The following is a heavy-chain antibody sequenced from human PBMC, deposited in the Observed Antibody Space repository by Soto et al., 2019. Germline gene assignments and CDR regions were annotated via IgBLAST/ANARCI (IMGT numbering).Heavy chain of an antibody. Sequence: GGSLRLSXAASGFNFNSYTINWVRQAPGKRLEWLSSIGSSGYIFSTDSVRGRFTISRDNAKNSVYLQINSLRAEDTAVYFCARDCSGGSCYPGMDVWGQGTTVTVSS. D-gene: IGHD2-15*01. CDR3: ARDCSGGSCYPGMDV. V-gene: IGHV3-21*01. CDR1: GFNFNSYT. J-gene: IGHJ6*02. CDR2: IGSSGYI.